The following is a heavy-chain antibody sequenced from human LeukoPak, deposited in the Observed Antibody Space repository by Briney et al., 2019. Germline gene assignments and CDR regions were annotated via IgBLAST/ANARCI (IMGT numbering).Heavy chain of an antibody. CDR1: IDSFTNYY. CDR2: INHSGST. Sequence: SETLSLTCAVYIDSFTNYYWNWIRQTPGKVLEWIGEINHSGSTNYNPSLKSRVTISVDTSKNQFSLKLSSVTAADTAVYYCARRLVGSGTAFDYWGQGTLVTVSS. V-gene: IGHV4-34*01. J-gene: IGHJ4*02. D-gene: IGHD3-10*01. CDR3: ARRLVGSGTAFDY.